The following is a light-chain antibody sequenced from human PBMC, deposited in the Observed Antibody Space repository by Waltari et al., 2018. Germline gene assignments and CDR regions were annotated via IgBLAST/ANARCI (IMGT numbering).Light chain of an antibody. V-gene: IGKV1-8*01. Sequence: AIRMTQSPSSLSASTGDRVPITCRASQGISRYLAWYQQKPGKAPKLLIYASSTLQSGVPSRFSGSGSGTDFTLTISCLQSEDFATYYCQQYYSYPWTFGQGTKVEIK. J-gene: IGKJ1*01. CDR3: QQYYSYPWT. CDR2: ASS. CDR1: QGISRY.